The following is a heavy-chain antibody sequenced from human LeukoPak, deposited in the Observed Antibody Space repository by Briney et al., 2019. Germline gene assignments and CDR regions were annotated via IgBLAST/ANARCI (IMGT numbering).Heavy chain of an antibody. J-gene: IGHJ3*02. CDR3: ARGRGGADAFDI. D-gene: IGHD3-10*01. Sequence: SETLSLTCTVSGGSISSYYWSWIRQPPGKGLEWIGYIYTSGSTNYNPSLKSRVTISVDTSKNQFSLKLSSVTAADTAVYYCARGRGGADAFDIWGQGTMVTVSS. V-gene: IGHV4-4*09. CDR1: GGSISSYY. CDR2: IYTSGST.